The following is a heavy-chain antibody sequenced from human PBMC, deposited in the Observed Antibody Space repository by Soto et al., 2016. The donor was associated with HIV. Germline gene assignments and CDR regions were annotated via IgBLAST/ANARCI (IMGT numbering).Heavy chain of an antibody. CDR2: INATGGDR. J-gene: IGHJ2*01. CDR3: TRGDYGDNAWWYFDL. V-gene: IGHV3-74*01. D-gene: IGHD4-17*01. Sequence: EVQLVESGGGSVRPGGSLRISCEASGLTFSNYWMHWVRQVPGKGLIWVSRINATGGDRSYVDSVKGRFTISRDNAKNTLYLQMNRLRVEDTGIYYCTRGDYGDNAWWYFDLWGRGTLVTVSS. CDR1: GLTFSNYW.